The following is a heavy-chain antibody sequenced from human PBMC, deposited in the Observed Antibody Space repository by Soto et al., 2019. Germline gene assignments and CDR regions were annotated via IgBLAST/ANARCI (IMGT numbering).Heavy chain of an antibody. Sequence: GGSLRLSCAASGFTFSSYAMTWVRQAPGKGLEWVSVISGSGGSTYFADSVKGRLTISRDNSKHTLYLQMRRLRAEDTALYYCPKEYDRSGYYLDYWGQGTLVTVSS. CDR3: PKEYDRSGYYLDY. CDR2: ISGSGGST. V-gene: IGHV3-23*01. D-gene: IGHD3-22*01. CDR1: GFTFSSYA. J-gene: IGHJ4*02.